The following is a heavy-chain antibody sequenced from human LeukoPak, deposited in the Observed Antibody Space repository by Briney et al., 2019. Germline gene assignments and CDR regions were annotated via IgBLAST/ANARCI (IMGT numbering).Heavy chain of an antibody. CDR2: IYYSGST. V-gene: IGHV4-59*01. D-gene: IGHD2-15*01. Sequence: SETLSLTCTVSRGSISSYYWSWIRQPPGKGLEWIGYIYYSGSTNYNPSLKSRVTISVDTSKNQFSLKLSSVTAADTAVYYCARGHIPYCSGGSCYEPYYFDYWGQGTLVTVSS. CDR1: RGSISSYY. CDR3: ARGHIPYCSGGSCYEPYYFDY. J-gene: IGHJ4*02.